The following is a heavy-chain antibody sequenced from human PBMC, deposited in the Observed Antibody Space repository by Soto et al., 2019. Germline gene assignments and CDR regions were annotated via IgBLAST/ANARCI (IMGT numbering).Heavy chain of an antibody. CDR3: ARQIYDSDTGPNFQYYFDS. V-gene: IGHV5-10-1*01. CDR2: IDPSNSQT. J-gene: IGHJ4*02. D-gene: IGHD3-22*01. CDR1: GYSFAGYW. Sequence: GESLKISCKGSGYSFAGYWITWVRQKPGKGLEWMGRIDPSNSQTYYSPSFRGHVTISATKSITTVFLQWSSLRASDTAMYYCARQIYDSDTGPNFQYYFDSWGQGTPVTVSA.